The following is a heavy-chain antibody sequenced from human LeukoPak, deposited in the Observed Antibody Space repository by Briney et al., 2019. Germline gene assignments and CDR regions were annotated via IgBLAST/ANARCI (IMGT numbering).Heavy chain of an antibody. Sequence: ASVKVSCKASVYTFTSYDINWVRQATGQGLEWMGWMNPNSGNTGYAQKFQGRVTMTRNTSISTAYMELSSLRSEDTAVYYCARDFPRSTSCLGYWGQGTLVTVSS. J-gene: IGHJ4*02. CDR1: VYTFTSYD. CDR3: ARDFPRSTSCLGY. CDR2: MNPNSGNT. V-gene: IGHV1-8*01. D-gene: IGHD2-2*01.